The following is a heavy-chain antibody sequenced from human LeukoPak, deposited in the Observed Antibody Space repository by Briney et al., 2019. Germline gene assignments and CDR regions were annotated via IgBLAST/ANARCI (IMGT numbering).Heavy chain of an antibody. D-gene: IGHD3-22*01. Sequence: SETLSLTCTVSGGSISSYYWSWIRQPPGKGLEGIGDIYYSGSTNYNPSLKRRVTISVETPKNQFSLKLSSVTAADTAVYYCAREGYYDTRTFDYWGQGTLVTVSS. V-gene: IGHV4-59*01. CDR3: AREGYYDTRTFDY. CDR2: IYYSGST. J-gene: IGHJ4*02. CDR1: GGSISSYY.